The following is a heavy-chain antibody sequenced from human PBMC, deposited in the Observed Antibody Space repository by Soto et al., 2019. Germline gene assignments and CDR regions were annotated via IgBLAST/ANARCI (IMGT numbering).Heavy chain of an antibody. J-gene: IGHJ5*02. D-gene: IGHD6-6*01. CDR2: IYWDDNK. CDR3: AHSSRREESKYNWFGP. CDR1: GFSLTTKGVA. Sequence: QITLKESGPTLVKPTQTLTLTCSFSGFSLTTKGVAVGWIRQPPGKALEWLALIYWDDNKDYSPPLKSRLTVTKDTSENQVVLTLSNVDPMDTATYFCAHSSRREESKYNWFGPWGQGTLVTVSS. V-gene: IGHV2-5*02.